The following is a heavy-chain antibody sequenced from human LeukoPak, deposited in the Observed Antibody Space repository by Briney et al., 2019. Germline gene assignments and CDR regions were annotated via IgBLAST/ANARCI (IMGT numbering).Heavy chain of an antibody. Sequence: SETLSLTCTVSGGSISSYYWSWIRQPAGKGLEWIGRIYTSGSTNYNPSLKSRVTMSADTSKNQFSLKLSSVTAADTAVYYCARDQTYYDSSGYSLYAFDIWGPGTMVTVSS. CDR2: IYTSGST. J-gene: IGHJ3*02. V-gene: IGHV4-4*07. CDR1: GGSISSYY. D-gene: IGHD3-22*01. CDR3: ARDQTYYDSSGYSLYAFDI.